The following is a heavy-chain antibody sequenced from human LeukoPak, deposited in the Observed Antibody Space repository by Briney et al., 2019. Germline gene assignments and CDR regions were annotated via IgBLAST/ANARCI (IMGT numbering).Heavy chain of an antibody. CDR1: GFTFDDYA. D-gene: IGHD6-19*01. J-gene: IGHJ4*02. CDR3: AKVSSRKGYSYSSCSDY. CDR2: ISWNSGSI. Sequence: PGGSLRLSCAASGFTFDDYAMHWVRQAPGKGLEWVSGISWNSGSIGYADSVKGRFTISRDNAKNSLYLQMNSLRAEDTALYYCAKVSSRKGYSYSSCSDYWGQGTLVTVSS. V-gene: IGHV3-9*01.